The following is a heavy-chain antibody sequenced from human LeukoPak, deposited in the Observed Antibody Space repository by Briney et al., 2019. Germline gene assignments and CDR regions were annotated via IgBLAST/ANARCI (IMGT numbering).Heavy chain of an antibody. CDR1: GGSISSYY. CDR3: ARSTYGSGSDY. Sequence: SETLSLTCTVSGGSISSYYWSWIRQPPGKGLEWIGYIYYSGSTNYNPSLKGRVTISVDTSKNQFSLKLSSVTAADTAVYYCARSTYGSGSDYWGQGTLVTVSS. V-gene: IGHV4-59*01. D-gene: IGHD3-10*01. J-gene: IGHJ4*02. CDR2: IYYSGST.